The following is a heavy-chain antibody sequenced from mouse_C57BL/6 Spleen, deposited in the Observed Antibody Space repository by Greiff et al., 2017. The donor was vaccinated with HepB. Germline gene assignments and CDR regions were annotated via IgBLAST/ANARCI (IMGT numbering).Heavy chain of an antibody. Sequence: VQLKESGPGLVAPSQSLSITCTVSGFSLTSYAISWVRQPPGKGLEWLGVIWTGGGTNYNSALKSRLSISKDNSKSQVFLKMNSLQTDDTARYYCARNLGDSGRGAMDYWGQGTSVTVSS. V-gene: IGHV2-9-1*01. CDR1: GFSLTSYA. CDR3: ARNLGDSGRGAMDY. J-gene: IGHJ4*01. CDR2: IWTGGGT. D-gene: IGHD3-1*01.